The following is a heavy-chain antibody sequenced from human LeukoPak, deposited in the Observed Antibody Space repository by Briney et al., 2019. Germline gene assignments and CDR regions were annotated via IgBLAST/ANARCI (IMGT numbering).Heavy chain of an antibody. CDR1: GFTLSSYE. D-gene: IGHD6-13*01. V-gene: IGHV3-48*03. J-gene: IGHJ4*02. Sequence: GGSLRLSCAASGFTLSSYEMNWVRLAPGKRLEWISYISRTGNSIYYADSVKGRFTISRDSAKNSLYLQMNSLRAEDTTVYYCARGPYSSNWYVDYWGQGTLVTVAS. CDR3: ARGPYSSNWYVDY. CDR2: ISRTGNSI.